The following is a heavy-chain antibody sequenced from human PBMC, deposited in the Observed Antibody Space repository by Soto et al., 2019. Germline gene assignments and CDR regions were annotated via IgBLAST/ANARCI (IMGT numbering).Heavy chain of an antibody. Sequence: PSETLSLTCAVYGGSFSDYYWIWIRQPPGKGLEWIGEINHSGSTNYNPSLKSRVTISVDTSKNQFSLKLSSVTAADTAVYYCARGSARNYDYVWGSYRRLNDAFDIWGQGTMVTVSS. D-gene: IGHD3-16*02. CDR3: ARGSARNYDYVWGSYRRLNDAFDI. CDR2: INHSGST. CDR1: GGSFSDYY. J-gene: IGHJ3*02. V-gene: IGHV4-34*01.